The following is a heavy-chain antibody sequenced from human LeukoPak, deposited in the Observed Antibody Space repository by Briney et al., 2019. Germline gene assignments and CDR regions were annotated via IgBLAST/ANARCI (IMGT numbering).Heavy chain of an antibody. J-gene: IGHJ3*02. Sequence: ASVKASCKVSGYTLTELSMHWVRQAPGKGLEWMGGFDPEDGETIYAQKFQGRVTMTEDTSTDTAYMELSSLRSEDTAVYYCATSGQWLVPRGAFDIWGQGTMVTVSS. D-gene: IGHD6-19*01. CDR3: ATSGQWLVPRGAFDI. CDR2: FDPEDGET. CDR1: GYTLTELS. V-gene: IGHV1-24*01.